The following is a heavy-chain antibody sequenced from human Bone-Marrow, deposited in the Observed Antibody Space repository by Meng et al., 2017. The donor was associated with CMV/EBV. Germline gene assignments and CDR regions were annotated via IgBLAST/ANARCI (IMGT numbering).Heavy chain of an antibody. CDR1: GFTFISYA. J-gene: IGHJ6*02. CDR3: AKDDPLYYYGMDV. CDR2: ISYDGSNK. V-gene: IGHV3-30-3*01. Sequence: GGSLRLSCAASGFTFISYAIHWVRQAPGKGLEWVAVISYDGSNKYYADSVKGRFTISRDNSKNTLYLQMNSLRAEDTALYYCAKDDPLYYYGMDVWGQGTTVTVSS.